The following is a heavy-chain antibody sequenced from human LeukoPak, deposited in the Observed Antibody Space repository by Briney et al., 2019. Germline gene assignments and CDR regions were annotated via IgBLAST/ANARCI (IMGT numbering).Heavy chain of an antibody. J-gene: IGHJ5*02. Sequence: GASVKVSFKASGYTFTGYYMHWVRQAPGQGLEWMGWINPNSGGTNYAQKFQGRVTMTRDTSISTAYMELSRLRSDDTAVYYCARDRAVCSSTSCYGRYNWFDPWGQGTLVTVSS. V-gene: IGHV1-2*02. D-gene: IGHD2-2*01. CDR1: GYTFTGYY. CDR2: INPNSGGT. CDR3: ARDRAVCSSTSCYGRYNWFDP.